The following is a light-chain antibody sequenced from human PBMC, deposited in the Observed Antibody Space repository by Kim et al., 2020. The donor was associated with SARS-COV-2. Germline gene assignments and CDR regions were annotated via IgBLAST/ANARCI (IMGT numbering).Light chain of an antibody. Sequence: QSVLTQPPSASGTPGQRVTISCSGSTSNIGSNFVYWYQQVPGTAPKLLIYRNNQRPSGVPDRFLGSKSGTSASLAISGLRSEDESDYYCAVWDDSLSGRVFGGGTQLTVL. CDR1: TSNIGSNF. J-gene: IGLJ3*02. V-gene: IGLV1-47*01. CDR3: AVWDDSLSGRV. CDR2: RNN.